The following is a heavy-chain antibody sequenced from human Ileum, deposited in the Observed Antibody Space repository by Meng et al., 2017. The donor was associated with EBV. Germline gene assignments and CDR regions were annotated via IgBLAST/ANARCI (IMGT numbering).Heavy chain of an antibody. D-gene: IGHD3-22*01. CDR3: ARDLSGYYSFVDY. V-gene: IGHV1-2*06. J-gene: IGHJ4*02. Sequence: QVQLVQSGAEVKRPGASVKVSCKASGYTFTGYYMQWVRQAPGQGLEWMGRINPNNGGANYAQQFQGRVTMTTDTSISTAYMKLSRLRSDDTAVYYCARDLSGYYSFVDYWGQGTLVTVSS. CDR2: INPNNGGA. CDR1: GYTFTGYY.